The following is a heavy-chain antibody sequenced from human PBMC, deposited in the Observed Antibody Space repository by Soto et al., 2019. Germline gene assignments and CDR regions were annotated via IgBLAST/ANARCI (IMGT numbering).Heavy chain of an antibody. CDR3: AREGYCGGDCYSDGQSVLDY. CDR2: IIPIFGTA. Sequence: SVKVSCKASGGTFSSYAISWVRQAPGQGLEWMGEIIPIFGTANYAQKFQGRVTITADESTSTAYMELSSLRSEDTAVYYCAREGYCGGDCYSDGQSVLDYWGQGTPVTVSS. CDR1: GGTFSSYA. J-gene: IGHJ4*02. V-gene: IGHV1-69*13. D-gene: IGHD2-21*02.